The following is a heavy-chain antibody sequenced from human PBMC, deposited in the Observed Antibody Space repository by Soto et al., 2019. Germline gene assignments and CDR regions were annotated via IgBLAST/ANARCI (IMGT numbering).Heavy chain of an antibody. D-gene: IGHD6-13*01. Sequence: SETLSLTCTVSGGSISSYYWSWIRQPPGKGLEWIGYIYYSGSTNYNPSLKSRVTISVDTSKNQFSLKLSSVTAADTAVYYCARTAGIAAARISFDYWGQGTLVTVSS. V-gene: IGHV4-59*01. J-gene: IGHJ4*02. CDR1: GGSISSYY. CDR3: ARTAGIAAARISFDY. CDR2: IYYSGST.